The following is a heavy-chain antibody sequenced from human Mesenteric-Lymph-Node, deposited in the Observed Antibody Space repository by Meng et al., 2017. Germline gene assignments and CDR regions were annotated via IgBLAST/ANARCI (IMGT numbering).Heavy chain of an antibody. CDR2: IYHSGRT. D-gene: IGHD4-17*01. CDR1: GGSIRNDQW. Sequence: VEVEVWGEGLLKLSGTLSLTCDVSGGSIRNDQWWSWVRQAPGKGLEWIGEIYHSGRTNYNPSVKSRVSMSVDKSQNHFSLRLSSVTAADTAVYYCTTLYGDSISWGQGTLVTVSS. J-gene: IGHJ4*02. CDR3: TTLYGDSIS. V-gene: IGHV4-4*02.